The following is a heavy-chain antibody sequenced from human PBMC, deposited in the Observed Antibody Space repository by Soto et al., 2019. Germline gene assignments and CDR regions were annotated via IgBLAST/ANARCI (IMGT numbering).Heavy chain of an antibody. CDR2: ISTYNGNT. V-gene: IGHV1-18*01. J-gene: IGHJ4*02. CDR3: ARDGYCSSTNCCFDY. D-gene: IGHD2-2*03. Sequence: ASVKVSCKPSGYRFSSYGIGWVRQAPGQGLEWVGWISTYNGNTKYAQKLQGRVTMTTDTSTSTAYMELRSLRSDDTAVYYCARDGYCSSTNCCFDYWGQGTLVTVSS. CDR1: GYRFSSYG.